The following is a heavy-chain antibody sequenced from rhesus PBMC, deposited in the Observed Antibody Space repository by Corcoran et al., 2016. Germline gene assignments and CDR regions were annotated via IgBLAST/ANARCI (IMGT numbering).Heavy chain of an antibody. J-gene: IGHJ4*01. V-gene: IGHV4-165*01. CDR3: TRDPAAFDY. CDR1: GGSFSGYY. CDR2: ISGTTGRT. Sequence: QVQLQESGPGLVKPSETLSLTCAVSGGSFSGYYWTWIRQAPGKGLEWIGFISGTTGRTDYNPSLQSRVTISTDTSKNQFSLKLSSVTAADTAVFYCTRDPAAFDYWGQGVLVTVSS.